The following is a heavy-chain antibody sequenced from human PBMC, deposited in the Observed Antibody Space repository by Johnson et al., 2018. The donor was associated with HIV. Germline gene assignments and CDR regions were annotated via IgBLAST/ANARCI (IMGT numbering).Heavy chain of an antibody. Sequence: VQLVESGGGLVQPGGSLRLSCVASGFTFSSYWMSWVRQAPGKGLEWVANINQDGSGKYYVDSMKGRFIISRDNAKNSLYLQMNSLRAGDTAVYYCARAIAAAGAFDIWGQGTMVTVSS. CDR2: INQDGSGK. D-gene: IGHD6-13*01. V-gene: IGHV3-7*01. CDR1: GFTFSSYW. CDR3: ARAIAAAGAFDI. J-gene: IGHJ3*02.